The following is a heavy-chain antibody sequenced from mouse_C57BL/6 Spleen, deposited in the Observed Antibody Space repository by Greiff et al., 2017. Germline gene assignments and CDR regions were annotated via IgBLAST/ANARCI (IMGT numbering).Heavy chain of an antibody. D-gene: IGHD2-5*01. J-gene: IGHJ2*01. CDR1: GYTFTDYY. CDR3: AREGDSNQGYYVDY. Sequence: EVQLQQSGPELVKPGASVKISCKASGYTFTDYYMNWVKQSHGKSLEWIGDINPNNGGTSYNQKFKGKATLTVDKSSSTAYMELRSLTSEDSAVYYCAREGDSNQGYYVDYWGQGTTLTVSS. CDR2: INPNNGGT. V-gene: IGHV1-26*01.